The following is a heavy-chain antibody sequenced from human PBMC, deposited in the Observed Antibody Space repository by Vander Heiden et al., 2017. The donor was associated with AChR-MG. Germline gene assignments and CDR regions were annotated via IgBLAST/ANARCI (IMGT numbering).Heavy chain of an antibody. J-gene: IGHJ3*01. D-gene: IGHD3-16*01. V-gene: IGHV3-30*18. Sequence: QVQLVESGGGVVQPGRSLRVFCAASEFTFSSHGLHWVRQAPGKGLDWVAVISYDVSKKYYADSVKGRFTISRDNSKNTLYLQMNRLRAEDTAVYYCAKDLGGPLVWGQVTMVNVSS. CDR1: EFTFSSHG. CDR3: AKDLGGPLV. CDR2: ISYDVSKK.